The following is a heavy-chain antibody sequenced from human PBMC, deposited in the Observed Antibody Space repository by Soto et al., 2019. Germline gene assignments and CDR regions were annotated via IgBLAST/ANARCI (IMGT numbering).Heavy chain of an antibody. CDR1: GYTFTSYD. CDR3: AAVVGTSAFVGYLEY. V-gene: IGHV1-8*01. Sequence: ASVKVSCKASGYTFTSYDINWVRQATGQGLEWMGWMNPNSGNTGYAQKFQGRVTMTRNTSISTAHMEMSSLRSDDTAVYYCAAVVGTSAFVGYLEYWGQGTLVTVSS. D-gene: IGHD6-19*01. J-gene: IGHJ4*02. CDR2: MNPNSGNT.